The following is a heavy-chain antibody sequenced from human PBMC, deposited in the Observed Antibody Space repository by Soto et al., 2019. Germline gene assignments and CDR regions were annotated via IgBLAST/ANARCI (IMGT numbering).Heavy chain of an antibody. CDR1: GFTFSSYA. CDR2: ISSNGGST. D-gene: IGHD2-2*01. CDR3: ARRLGEGYCSSTSCWVLDL. Sequence: EVQLVESGGGLVQPGGSLRLSCAASGFTFSSYAMHWVRQAPGKGLEYVSAISSNGGSTYYANSVKGRFTISRDNSKNTLYLQMGSLRAEDMAVYYCARRLGEGYCSSTSCWVLDLWGRGTLVTVSS. J-gene: IGHJ2*01. V-gene: IGHV3-64*01.